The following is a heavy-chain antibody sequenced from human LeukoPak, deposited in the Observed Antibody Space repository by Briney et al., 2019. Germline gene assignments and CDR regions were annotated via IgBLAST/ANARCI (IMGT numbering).Heavy chain of an antibody. Sequence: GGSLRLSCAASGFIFSSYSMNWVRQAPGKGLEGISYINSGGTTMYYADSVKGRFTISRDNTNNSLHLQMNSLTAEDTAVYFCAREYCSGGSCYVGCDYWGQGTLVTVSS. V-gene: IGHV3-48*04. CDR1: GFIFSSYS. D-gene: IGHD2-15*01. J-gene: IGHJ4*02. CDR2: INSGGTTM. CDR3: AREYCSGGSCYVGCDY.